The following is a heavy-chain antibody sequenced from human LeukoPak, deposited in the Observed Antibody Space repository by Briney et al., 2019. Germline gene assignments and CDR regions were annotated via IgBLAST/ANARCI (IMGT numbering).Heavy chain of an antibody. CDR3: AREPGGYYDSSGFLDD. J-gene: IGHJ4*02. CDR2: INSDGSIT. CDR1: GFTFSNYW. Sequence: GGSLRLSCAASGFTFSNYWMHWVRQVPGRGLVWVSRINSDGSITDYADSVKGRFTIARDTAQNTLHLQMNSLRVEDTAMYYCAREPGGYYDSSGFLDDWGQGTLVTVSS. D-gene: IGHD3-22*01. V-gene: IGHV3-74*01.